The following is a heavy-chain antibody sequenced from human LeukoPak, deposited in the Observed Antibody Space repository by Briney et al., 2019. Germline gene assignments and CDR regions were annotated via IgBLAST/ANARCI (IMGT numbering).Heavy chain of an antibody. CDR1: GGSISSYY. J-gene: IGHJ6*02. V-gene: IGHV4-59*01. CDR2: IYYSGST. Sequence: PSETLSLTCTVSGGSISSYYWSWIRQPPGKGLEWIGYIYYSGSTNYNPSLKSRVTISVDTSKNQFSLKLSSVTAADTAVYYCASTNGYYDFWSGPQTPYYYGMDVWGQGTTVTVSS. CDR3: ASTNGYYDFWSGPQTPYYYGMDV. D-gene: IGHD3-3*01.